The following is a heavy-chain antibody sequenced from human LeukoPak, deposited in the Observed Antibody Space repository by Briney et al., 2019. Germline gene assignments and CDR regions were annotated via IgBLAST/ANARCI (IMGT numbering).Heavy chain of an antibody. CDR3: AREHCSGGSCYSIYYYYYMDV. V-gene: IGHV4-59*12. J-gene: IGHJ6*03. CDR1: GGSISSYY. CDR2: IYYSGST. Sequence: PSETLSLTCTVSGGSISSYYWSWIRQPPGKGLEWIGYIYYSGSTYYNPSLKSRVTISVDTSKNQFSLKLSSVTAADTAVCYCAREHCSGGSCYSIYYYYYMDVWGKGTTVTVSS. D-gene: IGHD2-15*01.